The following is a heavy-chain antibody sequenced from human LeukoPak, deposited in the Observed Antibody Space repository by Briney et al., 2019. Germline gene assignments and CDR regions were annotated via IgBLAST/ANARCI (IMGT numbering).Heavy chain of an antibody. Sequence: ASVKVSCKASGYTFTGYYMHWVRQAPGQGLEWMGWIKPNGGGANFAQKFQGRDTMTRDTSISTAYMELSRLRSDDTAVYYCARDPDYGSGSYHFYYFDHWGQGTLVTVSS. D-gene: IGHD3-10*01. V-gene: IGHV1-2*02. CDR2: IKPNGGGA. J-gene: IGHJ4*02. CDR3: ARDPDYGSGSYHFYYFDH. CDR1: GYTFTGYY.